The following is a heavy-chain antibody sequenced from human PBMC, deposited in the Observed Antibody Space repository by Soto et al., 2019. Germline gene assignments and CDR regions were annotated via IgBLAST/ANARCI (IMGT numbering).Heavy chain of an antibody. CDR1: GGSFRREA. CDR3: ASGHEFGRKSDAFDV. V-gene: IGHV1-69*12. Sequence: QVQLVQSGAEVKKPGSSVKVSCKASGGSFRREAINWVRQAPGQGPEWMGGILPIFGTADYAQKFQGKVTITAVVSTSTAYLERNCLSSDDAALSYCASGHEFGRKSDAFDVWGQGTMVIVSS. J-gene: IGHJ3*01. D-gene: IGHD3-16*01. CDR2: ILPIFGTA.